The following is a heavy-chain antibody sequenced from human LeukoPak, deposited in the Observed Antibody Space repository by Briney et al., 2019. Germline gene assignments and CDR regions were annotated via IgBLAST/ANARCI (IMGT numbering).Heavy chain of an antibody. CDR2: IYSGGST. Sequence: GGSLRLSCAASGFTVSSNYMSWVRQAPGKGRRWVSVIYSGGSTYYADSVKGRFTISRDNSKNTLYLQMNSLRAEDTAVYYCARDRDDSSGYYYEDAFDIWGQGTMVTVSS. D-gene: IGHD3-22*01. V-gene: IGHV3-66*02. CDR1: GFTVSSNY. J-gene: IGHJ3*02. CDR3: ARDRDDSSGYYYEDAFDI.